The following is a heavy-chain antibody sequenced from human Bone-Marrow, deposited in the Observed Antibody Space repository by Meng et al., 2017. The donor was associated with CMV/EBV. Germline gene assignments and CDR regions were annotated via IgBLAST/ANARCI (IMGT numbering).Heavy chain of an antibody. D-gene: IGHD3-9*01. Sequence: GGTISSGGYYWSWIRQHPGKGLEWIGYIYYSGSTSYNPSLKSRVTISVDTSKNQFSLKLSSVTAADTAVYYCARGGHYDILTGYPDYWGQGTLVTVSS. CDR1: GGTISSGGYY. V-gene: IGHV4-31*02. CDR2: IYYSGST. CDR3: ARGGHYDILTGYPDY. J-gene: IGHJ4*02.